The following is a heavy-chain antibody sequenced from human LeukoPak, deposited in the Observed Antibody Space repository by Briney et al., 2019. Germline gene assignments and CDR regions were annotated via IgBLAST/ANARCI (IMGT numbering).Heavy chain of an antibody. V-gene: IGHV4-39*07. CDR1: GGSISSSSYY. CDR3: AFYNRGWYFDY. J-gene: IGHJ4*02. D-gene: IGHD1-14*01. Sequence: SETLSLTCTVSGGSISSSSYYWGWIRQPPGKGLEWIGSIYYSGSTYYNPSLKSRVTISVDTSKNQFSLKLSSVTAADTAMYYCAFYNRGWYFDYWGQGTLVTVSS. CDR2: IYYSGST.